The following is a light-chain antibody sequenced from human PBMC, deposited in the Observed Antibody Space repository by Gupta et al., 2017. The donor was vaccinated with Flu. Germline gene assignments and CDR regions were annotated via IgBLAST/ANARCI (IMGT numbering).Light chain of an antibody. CDR3: QNCYKWPLT. Sequence: EIVMTQSQAPLSVSPGEGATLSCTASQSIGRDLVWYQQKPGKPPRVLIYSASSRATGVPDRFRGSGSGTEFTLTISSLQSEDFAVYYCQNCYKWPLTFGGGTKVEV. CDR1: QSIGRD. CDR2: SAS. J-gene: IGKJ4*01. V-gene: IGKV3-15*01.